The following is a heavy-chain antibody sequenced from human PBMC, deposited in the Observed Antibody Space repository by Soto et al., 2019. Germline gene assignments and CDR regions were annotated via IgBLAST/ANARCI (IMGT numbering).Heavy chain of an antibody. CDR3: ASLGYCSGGSCYSGSSWFDP. CDR1: GGSISSYY. V-gene: IGHV4-59*08. Sequence: SETLSLTCTVSGGSISSYYWSWIRQPPGKGLEWIGYIYYSGSTNYNPSLKSRVTISVDTSKNQFSLKLSSVTAADTAVYYCASLGYCSGGSCYSGSSWFDPWGQGTLVTVSS. J-gene: IGHJ5*02. D-gene: IGHD2-15*01. CDR2: IYYSGST.